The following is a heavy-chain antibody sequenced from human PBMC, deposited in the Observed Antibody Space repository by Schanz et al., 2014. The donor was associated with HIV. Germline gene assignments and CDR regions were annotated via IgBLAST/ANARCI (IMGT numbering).Heavy chain of an antibody. CDR2: FIPVFGTA. Sequence: VQLVQSGAEVKKPGSSVKVSCKASGGTFNIYGISWVRQAPGQGLEWMGGFIPVFGTANYAQKFQGRVTMTADESTSTAYMELSSLRSEDTAVYYCARTRGYSGYDPPYYYYYGMDVWGQGTTLTVSS. V-gene: IGHV1-69*01. CDR1: GGTFNIYG. CDR3: ARTRGYSGYDPPYYYYYGMDV. J-gene: IGHJ6*02. D-gene: IGHD5-12*01.